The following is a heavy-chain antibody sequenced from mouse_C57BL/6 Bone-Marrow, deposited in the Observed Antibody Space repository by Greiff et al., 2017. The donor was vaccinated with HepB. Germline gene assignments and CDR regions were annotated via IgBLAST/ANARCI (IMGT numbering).Heavy chain of an antibody. J-gene: IGHJ2*01. CDR3: AREPMTTVVAFDY. CDR1: GYTFTSYW. CDR2: IDPSDSYT. Sequence: QVQLQQSGAELVKPGASVKLSCKASGYTFTSYWMQWVKQRPGQGLEWIGEIDPSDSYTNYNQKFKGKATLTVDTSSSTADMQLSSLTSEDSAVYYCAREPMTTVVAFDYWGQGTTLTVSS. V-gene: IGHV1-50*01. D-gene: IGHD1-1*01.